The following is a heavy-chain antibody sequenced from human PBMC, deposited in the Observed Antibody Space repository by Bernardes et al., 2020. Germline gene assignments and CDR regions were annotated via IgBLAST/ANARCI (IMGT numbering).Heavy chain of an antibody. Sequence: GRSLRLSCTASGFTFGDYAMSWFRQAPGKGLEWVGFIRSKAYGGTTEYAASVKGRFTISGDDSKSIAYLQMNSLKTEDTAVYYCTREFDWLGYYYYGMDVWGKGTTVTVSS. D-gene: IGHD3-9*01. V-gene: IGHV3-49*03. J-gene: IGHJ6*04. CDR2: IRSKAYGGTT. CDR1: GFTFGDYA. CDR3: TREFDWLGYYYYGMDV.